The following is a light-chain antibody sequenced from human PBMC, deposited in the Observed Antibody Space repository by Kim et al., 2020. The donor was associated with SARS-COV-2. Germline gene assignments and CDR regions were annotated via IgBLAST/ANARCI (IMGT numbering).Light chain of an antibody. CDR1: QDIGND. CDR3: LQDYNYPLT. Sequence: AIQMTQSPSSLSASVGDRVTITCRASQDIGNDLGWYQQKPGRAPKLLIYGASSLQSGVPSRFSGCGSGTDFTLTVSSLQPEDFATYYCLQDYNYPLTFGGGTKVDIK. J-gene: IGKJ4*01. CDR2: GAS. V-gene: IGKV1-6*01.